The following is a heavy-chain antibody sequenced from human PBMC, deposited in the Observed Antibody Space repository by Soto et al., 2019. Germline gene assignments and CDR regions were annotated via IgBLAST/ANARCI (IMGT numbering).Heavy chain of an antibody. D-gene: IGHD6-13*01. J-gene: IGHJ4*02. CDR2: IYWNDDK. Sequence: QITLKESGPTLVTPTKTLTLTCTFSGFSLSTSGVGVGWIRQPPGKALEWLALIYWNDDKRYSPSLKSRLTITKDTSKNQVVLTMTNMDPVDTATYYCAHTILRLISSCYGGGFGYYFDYCGQGTLVTVS. CDR1: GFSLSTSGVG. V-gene: IGHV2-5*01. CDR3: AHTILRLISSCYGGGFGYYFDY.